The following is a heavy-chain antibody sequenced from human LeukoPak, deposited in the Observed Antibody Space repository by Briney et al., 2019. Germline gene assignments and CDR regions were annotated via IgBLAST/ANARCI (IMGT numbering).Heavy chain of an antibody. J-gene: IGHJ4*02. D-gene: IGHD6-13*01. V-gene: IGHV3-30*04. CDR2: IPYDGSNK. CDR3: VRGAYSSSWLNFDY. Sequence: GGSLRLSCAASGFTFSSYAMHWVRQAPGKGLEWVALIPYDGSNKYYADSVNGRFTVSRDNSKNTLYLHMNSLRAEDTAVYYCVRGAYSSSWLNFDYWGQGTLVTVSS. CDR1: GFTFSSYA.